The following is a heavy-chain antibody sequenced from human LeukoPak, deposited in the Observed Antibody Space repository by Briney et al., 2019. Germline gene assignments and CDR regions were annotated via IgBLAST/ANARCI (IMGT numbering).Heavy chain of an antibody. CDR2: VSDNGGDT. J-gene: IGHJ4*02. CDR1: GFTFSSYE. V-gene: IGHV3-23*01. Sequence: GGSLRLSCAASGFTFSSYEMNWVRQAPGKGLEWVSDVSDNGGDTSYADSVKGRFSISRDNAKNTVYLQMDSLRAEDTAQYYCARGTLAGYFLGYWGQGTLVTVSS. D-gene: IGHD3-9*01. CDR3: ARGTLAGYFLGY.